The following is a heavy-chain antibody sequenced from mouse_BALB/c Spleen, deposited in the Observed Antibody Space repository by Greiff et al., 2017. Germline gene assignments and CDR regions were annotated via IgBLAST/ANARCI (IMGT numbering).Heavy chain of an antibody. Sequence: DVKLVESGGGLVQPGGSRKLSCAASGFTFSSFGMHWVRQAPEKGLEWVAYISSGSSTIYYADTVKGRFTISRDNPKNTLFLQMTSLRSEDTAMYYCARDDGYYEGFAYWGQGTLVTVSA. CDR1: GFTFSSFG. CDR2: ISSGSSTI. J-gene: IGHJ3*01. CDR3: ARDDGYYEGFAY. V-gene: IGHV5-17*02. D-gene: IGHD2-3*01.